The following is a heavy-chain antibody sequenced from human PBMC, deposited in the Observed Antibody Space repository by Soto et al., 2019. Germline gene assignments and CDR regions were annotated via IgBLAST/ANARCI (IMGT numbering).Heavy chain of an antibody. J-gene: IGHJ3*02. V-gene: IGHV3-30-3*01. D-gene: IGHD6-13*01. Sequence: QVQLVESGGGVVQPGRSLRLSCAASGFTFSSYAMHWVRQAPGKGLEWVAVISYDGSNKYYADSVKGRFTISRDNSKNTLYLQMNSLRAEDTAVYYCARDRGSSWYGDAFDNWGQGTLVTVSS. CDR3: ARDRGSSWYGDAFDN. CDR1: GFTFSSYA. CDR2: ISYDGSNK.